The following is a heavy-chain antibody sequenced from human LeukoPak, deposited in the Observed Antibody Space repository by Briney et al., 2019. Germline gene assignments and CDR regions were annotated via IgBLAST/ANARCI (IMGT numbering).Heavy chain of an antibody. Sequence: GASVRVSCKASGYTFTSYGISWVRQAPGQGLEWVGWISVYNGNTNYAQKLQGRVTMTTDTSTSTAYMELRSLRSDDTAVYYCARDEYSSGWYENYYYYMDVWGKGTTVTVSS. D-gene: IGHD6-19*01. J-gene: IGHJ6*03. CDR3: ARDEYSSGWYENYYYYMDV. V-gene: IGHV1-18*01. CDR1: GYTFTSYG. CDR2: ISVYNGNT.